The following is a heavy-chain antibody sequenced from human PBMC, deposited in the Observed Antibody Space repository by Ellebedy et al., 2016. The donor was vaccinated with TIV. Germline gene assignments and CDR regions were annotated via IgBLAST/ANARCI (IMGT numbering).Heavy chain of an antibody. V-gene: IGHV4-39*01. Sequence: MPSETLSLTCTVSGGSISSGDYFWGWIRSPPGKGLEWLGAIYYGGSTYYSPSFKIRVTISRDMSKNQFSLKLTSVTAADTAVYYCARYFYWSTGDYLYGMDVWGQGTTVTVSS. CDR1: GGSISSGDYF. CDR2: IYYGGST. J-gene: IGHJ6*02. D-gene: IGHD3-9*01. CDR3: ARYFYWSTGDYLYGMDV.